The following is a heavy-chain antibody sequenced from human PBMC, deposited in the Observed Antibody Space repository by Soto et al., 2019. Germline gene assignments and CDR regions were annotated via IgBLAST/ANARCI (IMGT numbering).Heavy chain of an antibody. CDR1: GFTFSTYD. CDR3: ARDQLGLDYYDSSGYLDY. CDR2: ISGSGGST. V-gene: IGHV3-23*01. D-gene: IGHD3-22*01. J-gene: IGHJ4*02. Sequence: GGSLRLSCAASGFTFSTYDMSWVRQAPGKGLEWVSGISGSGGSTNYADSVKGRFTISRDNAKNSLYLQMNSLRAEDTAVYYCARDQLGLDYYDSSGYLDYWGQGTLVTVSS.